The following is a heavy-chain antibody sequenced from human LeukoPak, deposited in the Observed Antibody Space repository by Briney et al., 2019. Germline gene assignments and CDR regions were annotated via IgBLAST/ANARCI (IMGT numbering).Heavy chain of an antibody. CDR1: GFTFRSYG. Sequence: GGSLRLSCAASGFTFRSYGMHWVRQAPGKGLEWVAFIRYDGSNKYYADSVKGRFTISRDNSKNTLYLQMNSLRAEDTAVYYCAKLGEGGYSYDYLPYYFDYWGQGTLVTVSS. D-gene: IGHD5-18*01. CDR2: IRYDGSNK. V-gene: IGHV3-30*02. J-gene: IGHJ4*02. CDR3: AKLGEGGYSYDYLPYYFDY.